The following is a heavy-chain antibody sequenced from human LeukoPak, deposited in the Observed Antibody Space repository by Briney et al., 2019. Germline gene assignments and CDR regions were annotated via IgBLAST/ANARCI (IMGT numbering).Heavy chain of an antibody. CDR3: ARVGGGSYGTYYFDY. CDR1: GGSISSYY. V-gene: IGHV4-59*01. CDR2: IYYSGST. J-gene: IGHJ4*02. Sequence: SETLSLTCTVSGGSISSYYWSWIRQPPGKGLEWIGYIYYSGSTNYNPSLKSRVTISVDTSKNQFSLKLSSVTAADTAVYYCARVGGGSYGTYYFDYWGQGTLVTVSS. D-gene: IGHD1-26*01.